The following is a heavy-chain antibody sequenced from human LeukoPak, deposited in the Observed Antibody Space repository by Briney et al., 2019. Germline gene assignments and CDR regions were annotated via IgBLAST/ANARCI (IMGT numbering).Heavy chain of an antibody. CDR1: GFTFGSYA. J-gene: IGHJ3*02. V-gene: IGHV3-30*04. CDR2: ISYDGSNK. CDR3: AKADVAVIYAFDI. D-gene: IGHD6-19*01. Sequence: GGSLRLSCAASGFTFGSYAMHWVRQAPGKGLEWVAVISYDGSNKYYADSVKGRFTISRDNSKNTLYLQMNSLRAEDTAVYYCAKADVAVIYAFDIWGQGTMVTVSS.